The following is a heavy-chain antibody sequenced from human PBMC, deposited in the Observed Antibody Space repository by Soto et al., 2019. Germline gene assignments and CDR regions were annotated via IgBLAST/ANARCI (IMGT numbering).Heavy chain of an antibody. D-gene: IGHD2-15*01. CDR1: GGSIYRSGYY. CDR2: IDYNGVT. J-gene: IGHJ5*02. Sequence: SSETLSLTCTVSGGSIYRSGYYWGWIRQPPGKGLEWIGNIDYNGVTYSNPSLKSRVTISRDTSKNQFSLKLTSVTAADTALYYCGKVLVGGTGHTESVSSGPATLVTVSS. V-gene: IGHV4-39*01. CDR3: GKVLVGGTGHTESVS.